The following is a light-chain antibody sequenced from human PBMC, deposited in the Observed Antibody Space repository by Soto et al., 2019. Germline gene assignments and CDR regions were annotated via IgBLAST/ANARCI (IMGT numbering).Light chain of an antibody. CDR2: GAS. CDR1: QNIKSNY. V-gene: IGKV3-20*01. CDR3: QQYGTSLRGT. J-gene: IGKJ1*01. Sequence: ESVLTQSPGTLSLSPGERATLSCRGSQNIKSNYLAWYRQNPGQAPRLLIYGASNRAAGVPDRFSGSGSGTDFTLTITRLEPEDFALYYCQQYGTSLRGTFGQGTKVEIK.